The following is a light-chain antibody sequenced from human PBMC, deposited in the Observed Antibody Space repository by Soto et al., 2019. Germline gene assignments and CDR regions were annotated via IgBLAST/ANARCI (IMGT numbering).Light chain of an antibody. J-gene: IGLJ1*01. V-gene: IGLV2-14*01. CDR2: EVS. Sequence: QSALTQPASVSGSPGQSITISCTGTNSDVGGYNYVSWYQQHPGKAPELMIYEVSHRPSGVSNRFSGSKSDNTASLTISGLQAEDEADYYCSSYAGSYTFYVFGTGTKVTVL. CDR3: SSYAGSYTFYV. CDR1: NSDVGGYNY.